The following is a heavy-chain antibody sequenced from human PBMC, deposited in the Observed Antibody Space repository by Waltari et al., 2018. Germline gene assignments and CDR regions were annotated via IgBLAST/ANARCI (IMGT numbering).Heavy chain of an antibody. D-gene: IGHD3-3*01. Sequence: EVQVLESGGGLVRPGGSLGLSCAASGLTFSSYAMTWVRQAPGKGLEWVSGISSGGGSTYYADSVKGRFTISRDNSKNTVYLQMNSLRVEDTALYYCAKGRISGVLIPFDYWGQGTLVTVSS. CDR2: ISSGGGST. CDR1: GLTFSSYA. CDR3: AKGRISGVLIPFDY. V-gene: IGHV3-23*01. J-gene: IGHJ4*02.